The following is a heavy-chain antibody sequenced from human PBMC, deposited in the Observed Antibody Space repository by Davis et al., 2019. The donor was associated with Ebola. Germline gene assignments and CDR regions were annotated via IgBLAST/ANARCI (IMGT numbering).Heavy chain of an antibody. CDR3: ARDRVGTVTTSYGMDV. Sequence: MPSETLSLTCTVSGGSISSYYWGWIRQPPGKGLEWIGYIYYSGTTDYNPSLKSRVTISVDTSKNQFSLKLSSVTAADTAVYYCARDRVGTVTTSYGMDVWGQGTTVTVSS. CDR2: IYYSGTT. J-gene: IGHJ6*02. CDR1: GGSISSYY. V-gene: IGHV4-59*12. D-gene: IGHD4-17*01.